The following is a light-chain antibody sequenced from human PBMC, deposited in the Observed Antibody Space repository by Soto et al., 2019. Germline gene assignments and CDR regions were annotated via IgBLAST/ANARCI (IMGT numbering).Light chain of an antibody. CDR1: QSVSSNY. Sequence: EIVLKQSPGTLSLSPGERATLTCRASQSVSSNYLVWYQQKPGQAPRLLIYGASSRATGIPHRFSDSGSGTDCTLTISRLEPEDFAVYYCQQYGSPPITFGQGTRVEIK. CDR2: GAS. J-gene: IGKJ5*01. V-gene: IGKV3-20*01. CDR3: QQYGSPPIT.